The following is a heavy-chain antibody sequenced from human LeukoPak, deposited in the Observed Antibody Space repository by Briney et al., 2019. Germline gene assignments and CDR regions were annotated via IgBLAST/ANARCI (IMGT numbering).Heavy chain of an antibody. CDR3: AKDIGGYEGDYFDY. V-gene: IGHV3-23*01. D-gene: IGHD5-12*01. CDR1: GFTFSTFA. J-gene: IGHJ4*02. CDR2: ISGSGGST. Sequence: GGSLRLSCAASGFTFSTFAMSWVRQAPGKGLEWVSAISGSGGSTYYADSVKGRFTISRDNSKNTLYLQMNGLRAEDTAVYYCAKDIGGYEGDYFDYWGQGTLVTVSS.